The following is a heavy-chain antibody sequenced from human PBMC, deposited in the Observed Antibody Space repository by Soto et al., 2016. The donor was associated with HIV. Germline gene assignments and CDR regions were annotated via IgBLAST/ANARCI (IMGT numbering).Heavy chain of an antibody. Sequence: EVQLVESGGGLVQPGGSLRLSCAASGFTVSSNYMSWVRQAPGKGLEWVSVIYSGGSTYYADSVKGRFTISRDNSKNTLYLQMNSLRAEDTAVYYCARDTRGGSGWESYYYYGMDVWGQGTTVTVSS. CDR3: ARDTRGGSGWESYYYYGMDV. CDR2: IYSGGST. V-gene: IGHV3-66*01. J-gene: IGHJ6*02. D-gene: IGHD6-19*01. CDR1: GFTVSSNY.